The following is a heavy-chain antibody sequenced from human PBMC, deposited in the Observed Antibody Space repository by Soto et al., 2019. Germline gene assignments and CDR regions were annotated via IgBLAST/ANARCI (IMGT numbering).Heavy chain of an antibody. D-gene: IGHD1-7*01. V-gene: IGHV3-64*01. J-gene: IGHJ4*02. CDR3: VRRVSGNYDY. CDR2: ISSNGGTT. Sequence: EVQLAESGGGMVQPGGSLRLSCVASGFTFSSYDMHWVRQAPGKGLEYVSSISSNGGTTYYGNSVKGRLTISRDNSKNTLYRQIGSLRAEDRAVYYCVRRVSGNYDYWGQGTLVTVSS. CDR1: GFTFSSYD.